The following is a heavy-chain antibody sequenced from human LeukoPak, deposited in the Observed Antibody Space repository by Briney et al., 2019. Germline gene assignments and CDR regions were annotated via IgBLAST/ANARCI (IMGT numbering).Heavy chain of an antibody. J-gene: IGHJ2*01. CDR2: IYSSGIT. V-gene: IGHV4-4*08. D-gene: IGHD3-22*01. CDR3: ARRAYYDSSGYHPTSGYFDL. Sequence: SETLSLTCTVSGGSMFSYYWNWIRQPPGKGREWIGYIYSSGITNYSPSLRSRGTISVATSRNQFSLRLTSVTAADTAIYYCARRAYYDSSGYHPTSGYFDLWGRGTLVTVSS. CDR1: GGSMFSYY.